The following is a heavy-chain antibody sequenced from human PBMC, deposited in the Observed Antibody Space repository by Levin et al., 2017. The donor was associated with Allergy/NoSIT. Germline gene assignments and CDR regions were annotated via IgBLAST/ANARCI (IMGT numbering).Heavy chain of an antibody. J-gene: IGHJ4*02. D-gene: IGHD3-9*01. CDR1: GFTFGDYA. V-gene: IGHV3-49*03. Sequence: GESLKISCTASGFTFGDYAMSWFRQAPGKGLEWVGFIRTKAYGVTTEYATSVKGRFTISRDDSKSLAYLQMNSLKTEDTAVYYCSGVRYDILTGYYLFDYWGQGTLVTVSS. CDR2: IRTKAYGVTT. CDR3: SGVRYDILTGYYLFDY.